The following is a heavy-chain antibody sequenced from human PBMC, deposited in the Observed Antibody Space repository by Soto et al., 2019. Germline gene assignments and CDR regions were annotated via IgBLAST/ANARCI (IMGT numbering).Heavy chain of an antibody. V-gene: IGHV4-59*01. J-gene: IGHJ3*02. CDR2: IYYSGNT. CDR1: GGSISSYY. Sequence: TSETLSLTCTVSGGSISSYYWSWIRQSPGRGLEWIGYIYYSGNTNYNPSLKSRVTISVDTSKNQFSLTLTSVTAADTAVYYCARYDILPGHHDAFDIWGQGTVVTVSS. D-gene: IGHD3-9*01. CDR3: ARYDILPGHHDAFDI.